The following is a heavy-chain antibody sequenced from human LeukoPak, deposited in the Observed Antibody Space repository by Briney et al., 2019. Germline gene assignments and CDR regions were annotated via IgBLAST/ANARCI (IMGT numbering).Heavy chain of an antibody. J-gene: IGHJ3*02. CDR1: GFRFNSYA. CDR2: ISGSGGST. CDR3: AKNSTLSAFDI. D-gene: IGHD2/OR15-2a*01. V-gene: IGHV3-23*01. Sequence: GGSLRLSFAASGFRFNSYAMSWVRQAPGKGLEWVSTISGSGGSTYYADSMKGRFTISRDNSKNTLYLQMNSLRAEDTAVYYCAKNSTLSAFDIWGQGTMVTVSS.